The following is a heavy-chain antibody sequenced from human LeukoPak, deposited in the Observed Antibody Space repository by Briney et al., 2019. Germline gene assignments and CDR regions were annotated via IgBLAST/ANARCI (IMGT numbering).Heavy chain of an antibody. Sequence: KASQTLSLTCTVSGGSISSGSYYWSWIRQPAGKGLEWIGRIYTSGSTNYNPSLKSRVTISVDTSKNQFSLKLSSVTAADTAVYYCARDRDDSSGYYKRNNWFDPWGQGTLVTVSS. V-gene: IGHV4-61*02. D-gene: IGHD3-22*01. CDR1: GGSISSGSYY. CDR2: IYTSGST. J-gene: IGHJ5*02. CDR3: ARDRDDSSGYYKRNNWFDP.